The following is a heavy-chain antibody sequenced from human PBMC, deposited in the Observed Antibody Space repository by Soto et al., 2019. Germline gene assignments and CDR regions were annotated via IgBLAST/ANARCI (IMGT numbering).Heavy chain of an antibody. V-gene: IGHV3-30*18. CDR1: GFTFSSYV. D-gene: IGHD3-3*01. CDR3: AKGEFTIFGVVIPYYYYGMDV. Sequence: PGGSLRLSCAASGFTFSSYVMHWVRQAPGKGLEWVAVISYDGSNKYYADSVKGRFTISRDNSKNTLYLQMNSLRAEDTAVYYCAKGEFTIFGVVIPYYYYGMDVWGQGTTVTVSS. CDR2: ISYDGSNK. J-gene: IGHJ6*02.